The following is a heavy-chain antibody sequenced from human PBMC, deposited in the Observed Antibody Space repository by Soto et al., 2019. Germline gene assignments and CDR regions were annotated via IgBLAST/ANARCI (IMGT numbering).Heavy chain of an antibody. D-gene: IGHD1-20*01. Sequence: QVQLVQSGAEVKKPGASVKVSCKASGYTFTSYGISWVRQAPGQGLEWMGWSSAYNDNTNYAQKLQGRVTSKTDTSTSTDYMKLRRRRSDATALYYCARDAAIGMNDYWGQGTLVTVSS. CDR3: ARDAAIGMNDY. CDR1: GYTFTSYG. CDR2: SSAYNDNT. V-gene: IGHV1-18*01. J-gene: IGHJ4*02.